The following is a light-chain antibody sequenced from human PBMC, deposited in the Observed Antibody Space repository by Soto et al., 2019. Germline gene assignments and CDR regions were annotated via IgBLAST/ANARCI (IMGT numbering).Light chain of an antibody. J-gene: IGKJ2*01. V-gene: IGKV3-15*01. Sequence: EIVMTQSPATLSVSPGERATLSCRASQSVSSNLAWYQQKPGQAPRLLIYGASTRATGTPARFSGSGSGTEFTLTISSLQSEDSAVYHCQQYNNWYTFGQGTTLEIK. CDR2: GAS. CDR1: QSVSSN. CDR3: QQYNNWYT.